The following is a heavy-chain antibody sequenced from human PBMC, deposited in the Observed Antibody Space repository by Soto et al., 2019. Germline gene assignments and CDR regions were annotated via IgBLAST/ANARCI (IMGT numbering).Heavy chain of an antibody. D-gene: IGHD3-10*01. V-gene: IGHV4-59*01. J-gene: IGHJ6*02. CDR2: MFYGGTT. CDR1: GSITGYY. Sequence: SETLSLTCTVSGSITGYYLSWFRQPPGKGLEWIGYMFYGGTTNYNPSLGSRVTISIDTSKNQFSLKLTSVTAADTAVYYCARGVGFGYYYYHMDLWGQGTTVTVSS. CDR3: ARGVGFGYYYYHMDL.